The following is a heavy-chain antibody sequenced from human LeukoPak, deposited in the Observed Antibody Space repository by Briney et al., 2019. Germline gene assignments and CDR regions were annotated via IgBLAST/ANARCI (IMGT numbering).Heavy chain of an antibody. CDR2: ISSSSSYI. CDR3: ARVAWRVTMIVVVLDY. V-gene: IGHV3-21*01. CDR1: GFTFSSYS. J-gene: IGHJ4*02. Sequence: GGSLRLSCAASGFTFSSYSMNWVRQAPGKGLEWVSSISSSSSYIYYADSVKGRFTISRDNSKNTLYLQMNSLRAEDTAVYYCARVAWRVTMIVVVLDYWGQGTLVTVSS. D-gene: IGHD3-22*01.